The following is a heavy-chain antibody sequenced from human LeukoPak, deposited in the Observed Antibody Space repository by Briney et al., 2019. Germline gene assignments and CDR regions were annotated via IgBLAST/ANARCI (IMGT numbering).Heavy chain of an antibody. J-gene: IGHJ3*02. V-gene: IGHV4-39*07. CDR3: ARNEGWQQLAYAFDI. Sequence: SETLSLTCTVSGGSISSSSYYWGWIRQPPGKGLEWIGSIYYSGSTYYNPSLKSRVTISVDTSKNQFSLKLSSVTAADTAVYYCARNEGWQQLAYAFDIWGQGTMVTVSS. D-gene: IGHD6-13*01. CDR2: IYYSGST. CDR1: GGSISSSSYY.